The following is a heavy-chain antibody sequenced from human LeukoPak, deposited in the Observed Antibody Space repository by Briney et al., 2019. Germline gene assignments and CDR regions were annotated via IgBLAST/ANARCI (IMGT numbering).Heavy chain of an antibody. Sequence: GGSLRLSCAASGFTFSDYYMSWIRQAPGKGLEWVSYISSSSTIYYADSVKGRFTISRDNAKNSLYLQMNSLRAEDTAVYYCASLAMVRGVITSYNWFDPWGQGTLVTVSS. CDR2: ISSSSTI. V-gene: IGHV3-69-1*01. CDR1: GFTFSDYY. D-gene: IGHD3-10*01. J-gene: IGHJ5*02. CDR3: ASLAMVRGVITSYNWFDP.